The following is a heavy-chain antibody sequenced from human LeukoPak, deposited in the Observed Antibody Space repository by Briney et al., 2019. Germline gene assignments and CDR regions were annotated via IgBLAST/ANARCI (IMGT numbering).Heavy chain of an antibody. V-gene: IGHV3-74*01. CDR1: GFTLSGYW. CDR2: INPDGSTT. CDR3: ARDFHGDHDY. Sequence: GGSLRLSCAASGFTLSGYWVHWVRQAPGKGLVWVARINPDGSTTSYADSVKGRITISRDNAKNTLYLQMHSLRAEDTAVYYRARDFHGDHDYWGQGTLVTVSS. J-gene: IGHJ4*02. D-gene: IGHD4-17*01.